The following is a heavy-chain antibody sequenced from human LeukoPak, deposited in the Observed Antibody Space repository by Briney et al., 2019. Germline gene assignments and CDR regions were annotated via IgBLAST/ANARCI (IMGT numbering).Heavy chain of an antibody. J-gene: IGHJ5*02. CDR1: GGSISSYY. Sequence: PSETLSLTCTVSGGSISSYYWSWIRQPPGKGLEWIGYIYYSGSTNYNPSLKSRVTISVDTSKNQFSLKLSSVTAADTAVYYWARCGVTDFWSRYYTGRWGYNWFDPWGQGTLVTVSS. CDR2: IYYSGST. V-gene: IGHV4-59*01. CDR3: ARCGVTDFWSRYYTGRWGYNWFDP. D-gene: IGHD3-3*01.